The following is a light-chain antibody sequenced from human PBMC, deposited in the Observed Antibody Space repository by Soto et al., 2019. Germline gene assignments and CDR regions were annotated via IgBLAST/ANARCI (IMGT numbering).Light chain of an antibody. CDR1: RSVTSNF. J-gene: IGKJ1*01. CDR3: QQYGTSHPKT. V-gene: IGKV3-20*01. Sequence: EIVLTQSPGTLSLSPGERATLSCRASRSVTSNFIAWYQQKPGQAPRLLISGASSRATGIPDRFSGSGSGTDFTLIISRLEPEDFAVYYCQQYGTSHPKTFGQGTKVEI. CDR2: GAS.